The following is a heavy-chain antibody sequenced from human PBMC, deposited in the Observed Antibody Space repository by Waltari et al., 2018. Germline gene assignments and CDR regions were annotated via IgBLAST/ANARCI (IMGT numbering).Heavy chain of an antibody. CDR3: AKVFKSYYYYYMDV. CDR1: GFTFDDYA. D-gene: IGHD3-9*01. CDR2: ISWNSGSI. Sequence: EVQLVESGGGLVQPGRSLRLSCAASGFTFDDYAMHWVRQAPGKGLEWVSGISWNSGSIGYADSVKGRFTISRDNAKNSLYLQMNSLRAEDTALYYCAKVFKSYYYYYMDVWGKGTTVTVSS. V-gene: IGHV3-9*01. J-gene: IGHJ6*03.